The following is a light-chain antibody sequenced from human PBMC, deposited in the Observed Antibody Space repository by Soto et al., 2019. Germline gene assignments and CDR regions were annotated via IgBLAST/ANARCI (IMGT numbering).Light chain of an antibody. CDR3: QKDNSAPFT. CDR2: AAS. J-gene: IGKJ4*01. Sequence: DTQMTQSPSSLSASLGDRVTITCRASQDISTYLAWYQQKPGKAPKLLIYAASTLQSGVPSRFSGSGSGTDFTLTITTLQPEDVATYFCQKDNSAPFTFGGGTKVEIK. CDR1: QDISTY. V-gene: IGKV1-27*01.